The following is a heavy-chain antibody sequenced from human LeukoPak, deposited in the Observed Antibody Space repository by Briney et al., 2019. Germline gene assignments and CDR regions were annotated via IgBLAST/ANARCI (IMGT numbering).Heavy chain of an antibody. CDR2: ISYDGSNK. Sequence: PSGRSLRLSCAASGFTFSSYGMHWVRQAPGKGLEWVAVISYDGSNKYYADSVKGRFTISRDNSKNTLYLQMNSLRAEDTAVYYCAKDRGTLRHFDYWGQGTLVTVSS. V-gene: IGHV3-30*18. J-gene: IGHJ4*02. CDR3: AKDRGTLRHFDY. CDR1: GFTFSSYG. D-gene: IGHD3-10*01.